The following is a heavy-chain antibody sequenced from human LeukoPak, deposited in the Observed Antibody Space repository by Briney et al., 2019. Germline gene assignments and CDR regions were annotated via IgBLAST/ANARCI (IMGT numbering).Heavy chain of an antibody. CDR2: IVVGSGNT. V-gene: IGHV1-58*02. J-gene: IGHJ3*02. CDR1: GFTFTSSA. Sequence: SVKVSCKASGFTFTSSAMQWVRQAHGQRLEWIGWIVVGSGNTNYAQKFQERVTITRDMSTSTAYMELSSLRSEDTAVYYCAADRYCSSTSCYYQAFDIWGQGTMVTVSS. D-gene: IGHD2-2*01. CDR3: AADRYCSSTSCYYQAFDI.